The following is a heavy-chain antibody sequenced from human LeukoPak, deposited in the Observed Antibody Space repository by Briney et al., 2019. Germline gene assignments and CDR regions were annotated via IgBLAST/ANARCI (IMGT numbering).Heavy chain of an antibody. CDR1: GFTFNTYS. Sequence: PGGSLRLSCAASGFTFNTYSMNWVRQAPGKGLQCISYISSSGNTIYYTDSVQGRFIISRDNAKNSLYLQMNNLRAEGTAVYYCARGGYGSGNYPPAYWGQGTLVTVSS. J-gene: IGHJ4*02. CDR2: ISSSGNTI. V-gene: IGHV3-48*01. CDR3: ARGGYGSGNYPPAY. D-gene: IGHD3-10*01.